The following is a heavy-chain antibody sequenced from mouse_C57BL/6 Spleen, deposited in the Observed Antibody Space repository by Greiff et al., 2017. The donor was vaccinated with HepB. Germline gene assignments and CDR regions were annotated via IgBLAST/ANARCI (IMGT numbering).Heavy chain of an antibody. D-gene: IGHD2-3*01. CDR2: ISYDGSN. Sequence: DVKLQESGPGLVKPSQSLSLTCSVTGYSITSGYYWNWIRQFPGNKLEWMGYISYDGSNNYNPSLKNRISITRDTSKNQFCLKLNSVTTEDTATYYGARGDGYHGDYAMDYGGQGTSVTVSS. CDR3: ARGDGYHGDYAMDY. J-gene: IGHJ4*01. V-gene: IGHV3-6*01. CDR1: GYSITSGYY.